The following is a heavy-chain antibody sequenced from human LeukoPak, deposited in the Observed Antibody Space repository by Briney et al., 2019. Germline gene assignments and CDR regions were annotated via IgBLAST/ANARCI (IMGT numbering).Heavy chain of an antibody. CDR3: ASSDGLPPRSDSSYDVFDY. J-gene: IGHJ4*02. CDR1: GGPIISGNW. CDR2: IYHSGRT. V-gene: IGHV4-4*02. D-gene: IGHD3-3*01. Sequence: SETLSLTCAVSGGPIISGNWWSWVRQPPGKGLEWVGEIYHSGRTNYNPSLKSRVTISLDKSKNQFSLNLNSVTAADTALYYCASSDGLPPRSDSSYDVFDYWGQGTLVTVSS.